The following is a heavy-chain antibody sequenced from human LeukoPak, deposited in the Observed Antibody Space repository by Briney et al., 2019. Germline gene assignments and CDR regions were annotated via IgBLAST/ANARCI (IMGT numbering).Heavy chain of an antibody. CDR3: ARQGGYYDYVWGSYRPNWFDP. CDR2: IYYSGST. D-gene: IGHD3-16*02. CDR1: GGSISSSSYY. V-gene: IGHV4-39*01. J-gene: IGHJ5*02. Sequence: SSETLSLTCTVSGGSISSSSYYWGWIRQPPGKGLEWIGSIYYSGSTYYIPSLKSRVTISVDTSKNQFSLKLSSVTAADTAVYYCARQGGYYDYVWGSYRPNWFDPWGQGTLVTVSS.